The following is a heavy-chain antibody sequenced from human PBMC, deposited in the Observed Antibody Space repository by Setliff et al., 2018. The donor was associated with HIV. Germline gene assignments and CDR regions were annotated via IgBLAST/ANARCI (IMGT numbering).Heavy chain of an antibody. Sequence: GGSLRLSCVTSGFTFTSHSMNWVRLRPGKGLEWVASISGSGTYTHYADSVKGRFTVSRDNSKTTLFLQLNTLRAEDTAVYYCARVGSGYYFDYWGQGTLVTVSS. D-gene: IGHD3-22*01. CDR3: ARVGSGYYFDY. CDR2: ISGSGTYT. CDR1: GFTFTSHS. J-gene: IGHJ4*02. V-gene: IGHV3-21*04.